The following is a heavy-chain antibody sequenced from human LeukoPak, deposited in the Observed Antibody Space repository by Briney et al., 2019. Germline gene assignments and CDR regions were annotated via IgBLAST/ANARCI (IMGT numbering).Heavy chain of an antibody. Sequence: SETLSLTCIVPVASFGNSYWTWIRLPAGKGLEWIGRIHPSGSTEYNPSLKSRVSLSLDTSKSQFSLQLTSLAAADTAVYYCARGGTTFTIFDFWGQGALVTVSS. CDR3: ARGGTTFTIFDF. V-gene: IGHV4-4*07. D-gene: IGHD5-24*01. CDR1: VASFGNSY. CDR2: IHPSGST. J-gene: IGHJ4*02.